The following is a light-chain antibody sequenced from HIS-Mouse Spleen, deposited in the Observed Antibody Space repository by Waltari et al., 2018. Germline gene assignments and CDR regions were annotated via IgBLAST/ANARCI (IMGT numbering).Light chain of an antibody. CDR1: SGPSSYA. CDR2: LHSDGSH. J-gene: IGLJ2*01. CDR3: QTWGTGIHVV. Sequence: QLVLTQSPSASASLGASVKLTCTLSSGPSSYAIAWPPPQPEKGPRYLMKLHSDGSHRKGDGIPERFSGASSGAERYLTISSLQSEDEADYYCQTWGTGIHVVFGGGTKLTVL. V-gene: IGLV4-69*01.